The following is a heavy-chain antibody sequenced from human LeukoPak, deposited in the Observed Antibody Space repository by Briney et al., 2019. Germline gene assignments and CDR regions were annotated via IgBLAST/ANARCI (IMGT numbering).Heavy chain of an antibody. CDR2: INEGGSGK. J-gene: IGHJ4*02. V-gene: IGHV3-7*01. CDR3: TKSQWIGESATFDY. D-gene: IGHD3-10*01. Sequence: GGSLRLSCAASGFTFSSYSMSWVRQAPGKGLEWVSNINEGGSGKYYVDSVKGRFTISRDNAKNSLYLQMNSLRAEDTAVYYCTKSQWIGESATFDYWGQGTLVTVSS. CDR1: GFTFSSYS.